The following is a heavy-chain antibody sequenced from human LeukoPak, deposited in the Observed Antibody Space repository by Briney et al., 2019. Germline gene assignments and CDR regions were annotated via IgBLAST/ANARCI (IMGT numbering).Heavy chain of an antibody. CDR3: ARVGSGSFDY. CDR2: NSYSGNT. V-gene: IGHV4-59*01. D-gene: IGHD1-26*01. J-gene: IGHJ4*02. Sequence: SETLSLTCTVSGGSISSYYWSWIRQTPGKGLEWIGFNSYSGNTNYNPSPKSRVTISVDTSKNHFSLNLDSVTAADTAVYFCARVGSGSFDYWGQGTLVTVSS. CDR1: GGSISSYY.